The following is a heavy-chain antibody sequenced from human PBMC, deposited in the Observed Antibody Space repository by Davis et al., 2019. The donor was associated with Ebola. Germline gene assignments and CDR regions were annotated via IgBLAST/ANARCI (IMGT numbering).Heavy chain of an antibody. Sequence: GESLKISCAASGFTFSSYAMSWVRQAPGKGLEWVSAISGSGGSTYYADSVKGRFTISRDNSKNTLYLQMNSLRAEDTAVYYCAKAGLIVATITHFDYWGQGTLVTVSS. D-gene: IGHD5-12*01. CDR2: ISGSGGST. CDR1: GFTFSSYA. CDR3: AKAGLIVATITHFDY. V-gene: IGHV3-23*01. J-gene: IGHJ4*02.